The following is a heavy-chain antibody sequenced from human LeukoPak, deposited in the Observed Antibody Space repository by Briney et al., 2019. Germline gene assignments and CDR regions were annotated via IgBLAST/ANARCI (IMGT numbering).Heavy chain of an antibody. CDR2: ISSNGADT. CDR3: ANYRKPQGLDY. Sequence: GSLRLSCAVSRFAFSTYAMTWVRPAPGQGLEYVSTISSNGADTYYADSVKGRITISRDNSKNTLYLQMTSLRVEDTAVYYCANYRKPQGLDYWGQGTLVTVSS. V-gene: IGHV3-23*01. J-gene: IGHJ4*02. D-gene: IGHD1-14*01. CDR1: RFAFSTYA.